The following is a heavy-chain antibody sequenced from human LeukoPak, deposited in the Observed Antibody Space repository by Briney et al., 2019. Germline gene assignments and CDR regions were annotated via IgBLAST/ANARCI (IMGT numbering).Heavy chain of an antibody. V-gene: IGHV1-69*04. J-gene: IGHJ5*02. CDR1: GGTFSSYA. Sequence: SVKVSCTTSGGTFSSYAINWVRQAPGQGLEWMGRIIPIVGIANYAQKFQGRVTITADNSTSTAYMELSSLRSDDTAVYYCARGAPTPAGDCSGGVCYRNWFDPWGEGTLVTVSS. CDR2: IIPIVGIA. D-gene: IGHD2-15*01. CDR3: ARGAPTPAGDCSGGVCYRNWFDP.